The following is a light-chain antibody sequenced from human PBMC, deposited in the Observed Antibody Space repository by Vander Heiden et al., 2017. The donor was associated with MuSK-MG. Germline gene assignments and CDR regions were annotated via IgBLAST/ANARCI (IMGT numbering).Light chain of an antibody. CDR1: SSDVGGYNF. V-gene: IGLV2-23*02. Sequence: QSALTQPASVSGSPGQSITISCTGTSSDVGGYNFVSWYQQHPGKAPKLMIFVVRKRPSGVSNRFSGSKSGNTDSVTISGLQAEDEADYYCCSYADSSTSSSYVFGGGTKLTVL. J-gene: IGLJ3*02. CDR3: CSYADSSTSSSYV. CDR2: VVR.